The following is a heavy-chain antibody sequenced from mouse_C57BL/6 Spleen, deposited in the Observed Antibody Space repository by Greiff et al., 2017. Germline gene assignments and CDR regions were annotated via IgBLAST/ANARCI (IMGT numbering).Heavy chain of an antibody. CDR3: ARSNTTVVAKGYFDV. D-gene: IGHD1-1*01. Sequence: VKLQQPGAELVKPGASVKLSCKASGYTFTSYWMPWVKRRPGRGLEWIGRIDPNSGGTKYNEKFKSKATLTVDKPSSTAYMQLSSLTSEDAAVYYCARSNTTVVAKGYFDVWGTGTTVTVSS. CDR1: GYTFTSYW. V-gene: IGHV1-72*01. CDR2: IDPNSGGT. J-gene: IGHJ1*03.